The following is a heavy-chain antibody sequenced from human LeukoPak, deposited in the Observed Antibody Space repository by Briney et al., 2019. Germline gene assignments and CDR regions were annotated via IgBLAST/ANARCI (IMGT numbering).Heavy chain of an antibody. D-gene: IGHD3-3*01. V-gene: IGHV3-23*01. CDR3: ARDRGHYDFWSGRPLDY. J-gene: IGHJ4*02. CDR1: GESFSGNF. Sequence: ETLSLTCAVSGESFSGNFWTWIRQSPGKGLEWVSSISSSAGDTYYADSVKGRFTISRDNSQNTLYLQMNSLRAEDTAVYYCARDRGHYDFWSGRPLDYWGQGTLVTVSS. CDR2: ISSSAGDT.